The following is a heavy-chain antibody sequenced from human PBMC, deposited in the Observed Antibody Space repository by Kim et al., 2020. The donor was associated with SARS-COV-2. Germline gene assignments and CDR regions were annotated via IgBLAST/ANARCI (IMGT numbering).Heavy chain of an antibody. CDR1: GFTVSNNY. J-gene: IGHJ4*02. CDR2: IYSGGGT. CDR3: ATRVGTNAG. D-gene: IGHD1-26*01. Sequence: GGSLRLSCAASGFTVSNNYMNCVRQAPGKGLECVSVIYSGGGTYYADSVKGRFTISRDSSKNTVFLQMNSLRVEDTAVYYCATRVGTNAGWGQGALVTVSS. V-gene: IGHV3-66*01.